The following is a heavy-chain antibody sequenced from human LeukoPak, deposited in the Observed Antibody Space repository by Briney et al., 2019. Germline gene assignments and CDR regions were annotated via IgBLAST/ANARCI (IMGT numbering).Heavy chain of an antibody. V-gene: IGHV3-53*01. Sequence: GGSLRLSCAASGFTVSTNCMTWVRQAPGKGLEWVSTIYSGGTTYYADSVMGRFTISRHNSRNTLYLQMNSLRVEDTAVYYCARGRRWDLLVSLIDASDIWGQGTMVTVSS. CDR3: ARGRRWDLLVSLIDASDI. J-gene: IGHJ3*02. CDR1: GFTVSTNC. D-gene: IGHD1-26*01. CDR2: IYSGGTT.